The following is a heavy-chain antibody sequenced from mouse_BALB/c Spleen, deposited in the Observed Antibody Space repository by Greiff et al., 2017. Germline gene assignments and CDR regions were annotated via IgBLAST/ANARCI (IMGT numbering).Heavy chain of an antibody. D-gene: IGHD2-3*01. CDR3: ASLYDGYGGFAY. V-gene: IGHV5-12-1*01. CDR2: ISSGGGST. Sequence: EVQRVESGGGLVKPGGSLKLSCAASGFAFSSYDMSWVRQTPEKRLEWVAYISSGGGSTYYPDTVKGRFTISRDNAKNTLYLQMSSLKSEDTAMYYCASLYDGYGGFAYWGQGTLVTVSA. CDR1: GFAFSSYD. J-gene: IGHJ3*01.